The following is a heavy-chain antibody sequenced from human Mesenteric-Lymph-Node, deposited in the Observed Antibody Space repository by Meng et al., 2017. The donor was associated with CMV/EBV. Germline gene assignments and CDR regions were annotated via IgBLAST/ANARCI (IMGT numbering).Heavy chain of an antibody. Sequence: GGSLRLSCKASGFSFNTYAMDWVRQAPGKGLEWVAIISIYGRNAYYADSVKGRFTISRDDSKNTVYLEMNDLKPDDTAVYYCARQQGYFDSTMAYFDSWGQGTQVTVSS. V-gene: IGHV3-30*03. D-gene: IGHD2/OR15-2a*01. CDR3: ARQQGYFDSTMAYFDS. CDR2: ISIYGRNA. CDR1: GFSFNTYA. J-gene: IGHJ4*02.